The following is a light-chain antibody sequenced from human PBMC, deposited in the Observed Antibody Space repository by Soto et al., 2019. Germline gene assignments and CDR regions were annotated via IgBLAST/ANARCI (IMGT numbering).Light chain of an antibody. Sequence: QSVVTQPPSASGTPGQRVTISCSGSASNIGSNPVNWYQQLPGTAPKLLIYSSSHRPSGVPDQISGSKSGTSASLAISGLQSGDEADYYCAAWDVSLNVVVFGGGTKLTVL. J-gene: IGLJ2*01. CDR1: ASNIGSNP. CDR2: SSS. V-gene: IGLV1-44*01. CDR3: AAWDVSLNVVV.